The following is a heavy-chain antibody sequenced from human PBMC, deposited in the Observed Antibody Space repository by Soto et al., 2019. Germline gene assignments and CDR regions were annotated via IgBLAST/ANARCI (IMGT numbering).Heavy chain of an antibody. CDR1: GGTFSSYA. D-gene: IGHD2-21*02. J-gene: IGHJ4*02. CDR2: IIPIFGTA. Sequence: QVQLVQSGAEVKKPGSSVKVSCKASGGTFSSYAISWVRQAPGQGLEWMGGIIPIFGTANYAQKFQGRVTITADDSTSTAYMELSSLRSEDTAVYYCASMGGACGGDCQPYFDYWGQGTLVTVSS. CDR3: ASMGGACGGDCQPYFDY. V-gene: IGHV1-69*01.